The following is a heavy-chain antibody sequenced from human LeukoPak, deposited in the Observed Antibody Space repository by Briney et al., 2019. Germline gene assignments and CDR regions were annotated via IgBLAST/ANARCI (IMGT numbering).Heavy chain of an antibody. CDR3: ALRFSEALAFDY. D-gene: IGHD6-6*01. Sequence: SGPTLVNPTQTLTLTCTFSGFSLSTSGVAVTWIRQPPGKALEWLALIFWNDERHYNPSLNNRLTITKDTSKNQVVLTMTNMDPVDTATFYCALRFSEALAFDYWGQGTLVTVSP. J-gene: IGHJ4*02. CDR1: GFSLSTSGVA. CDR2: IFWNDER. V-gene: IGHV2-5*01.